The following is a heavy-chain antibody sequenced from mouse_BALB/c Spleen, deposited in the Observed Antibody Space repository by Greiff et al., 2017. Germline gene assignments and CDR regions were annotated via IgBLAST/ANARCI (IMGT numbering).Heavy chain of an antibody. D-gene: IGHD2-12*01. J-gene: IGHJ3*01. CDR3: APYDAWFAC. CDR2: ISSGGSYT. V-gene: IGHV5-9-4*01. Sequence: EVKLVESGGGLVKPGGSLKLSCAASGFTFSSYAMSWVRQSPEKRLEWVAEISSGGSYTYYPDTVTGRFTISRDNAKNTLYLEMSSLRSEDTAMYYCAPYDAWFACWGQGTLVTVSA. CDR1: GFTFSSYA.